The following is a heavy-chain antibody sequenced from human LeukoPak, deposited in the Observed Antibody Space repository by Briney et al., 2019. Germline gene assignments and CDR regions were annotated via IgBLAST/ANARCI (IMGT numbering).Heavy chain of an antibody. CDR3: ARVLIARYYFDY. D-gene: IGHD3-22*01. Sequence: GGSLRLSCAASGFTFSSYAMSWVRQAPGKGLEWVSVIYSGGSTYYADSVKGRFTISRDNSKNTLYLQMNSLRAEDTAVYYCARVLIARYYFDYWGQGTLVTVSS. V-gene: IGHV3-66*01. J-gene: IGHJ4*02. CDR1: GFTFSSYA. CDR2: IYSGGST.